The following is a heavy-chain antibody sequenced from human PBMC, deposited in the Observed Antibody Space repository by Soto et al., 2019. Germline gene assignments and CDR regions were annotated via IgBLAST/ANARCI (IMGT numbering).Heavy chain of an antibody. J-gene: IGHJ4*02. CDR2: IYSGGAT. CDR3: ARGGDYYDRSGNYYPFHFDY. V-gene: IGHV3-53*01. Sequence: PGGSLRLSCAASGFTVSSNYMSWVRQAPGKXLEWVSVIYSGGATHYADSVRGRFTISRDNSKNTLYLQMNSLRVEDAAVYNCARGGDYYDRSGNYYPFHFDYWGQGTLVTVSS. D-gene: IGHD3-22*01. CDR1: GFTVSSNY.